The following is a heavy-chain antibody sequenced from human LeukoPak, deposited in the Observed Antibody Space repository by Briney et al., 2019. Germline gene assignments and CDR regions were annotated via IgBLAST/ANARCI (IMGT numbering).Heavy chain of an antibody. V-gene: IGHV3-74*01. D-gene: IGHD4-17*01. CDR1: GFTFDDYA. Sequence: GGSLRLSCAASGFTFDDYAMHWVRQAPGKGLVWVSRINSDGSSTSYADSVKGRFTISRDNAKNTLSLQMNSLRAEDTAVYYCARVGDYYGDYVRFDYWGQGNLVTVSS. J-gene: IGHJ4*02. CDR3: ARVGDYYGDYVRFDY. CDR2: INSDGSST.